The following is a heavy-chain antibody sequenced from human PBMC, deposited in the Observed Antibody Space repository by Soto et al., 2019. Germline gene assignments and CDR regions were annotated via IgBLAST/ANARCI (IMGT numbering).Heavy chain of an antibody. V-gene: IGHV5-10-1*01. Sequence: GESLKISCKVSGYTFTNHWITWVRQMPGKGLEWMGRIDPSDSYTDYSPSFQGHVTISADKSISTAYLQWSSLAASDTAMYFCERGCEYSTYRGVGDFWCPGTLVTVPS. CDR1: GYTFTNHW. J-gene: IGHJ4*02. CDR2: IDPSDSYT. D-gene: IGHD5-18*01. CDR3: ERGCEYSTYRGVGDF.